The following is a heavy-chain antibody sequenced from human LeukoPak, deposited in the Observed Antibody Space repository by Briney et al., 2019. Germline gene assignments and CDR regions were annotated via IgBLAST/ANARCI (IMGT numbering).Heavy chain of an antibody. CDR2: INPSGGST. J-gene: IGHJ4*02. Sequence: ASVKVSCKASGYTFTSYYMHWVRQAPGQGLEWMGIINPSGGSTSYAQKLQGRVTMTRDTSTSTVYMELSSLRSEDTAVYYCARDEQWLPLGNYWGQGTLVTVSS. V-gene: IGHV1-46*01. CDR3: ARDEQWLPLGNY. D-gene: IGHD6-19*01. CDR1: GYTFTSYY.